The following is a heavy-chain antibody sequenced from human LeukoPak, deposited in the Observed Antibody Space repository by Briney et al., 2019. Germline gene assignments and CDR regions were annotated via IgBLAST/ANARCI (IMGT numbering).Heavy chain of an antibody. V-gene: IGHV1-69*08. J-gene: IGHJ4*02. D-gene: IGHD7-27*01. CDR3: GRGGQVSTGAYFDS. CDR2: IIPVLRKT. Sequence: ASVKVSCKTSGYTFSTYTINWVRQAPGQGLEWMGRIIPVLRKTNSAQKLRGRVTMAADTSTDTAYIDVTRLSSEDTAVSYCGRGGQVSTGAYFDSWGQGSLVIVSA. CDR1: GYTFSTYT.